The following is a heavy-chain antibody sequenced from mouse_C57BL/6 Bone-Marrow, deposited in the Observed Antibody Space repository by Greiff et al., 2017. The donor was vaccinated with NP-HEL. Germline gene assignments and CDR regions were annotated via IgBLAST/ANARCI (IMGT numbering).Heavy chain of an antibody. J-gene: IGHJ4*01. CDR3: ARSYYSNYVTQYYYAMDY. V-gene: IGHV1-81*01. D-gene: IGHD2-5*01. CDR1: GYTFTSFG. CDR2: IYPRSGNT. Sequence: VQLQQSGAELARPGASVKLSCKASGYTFTSFGISWVKQRTGQGLEWIGEIYPRSGNTYYNEKFKGKATLTADKYSSTAYMELRSLTSEDSAVYFCARSYYSNYVTQYYYAMDYWGQGTSVTVSS.